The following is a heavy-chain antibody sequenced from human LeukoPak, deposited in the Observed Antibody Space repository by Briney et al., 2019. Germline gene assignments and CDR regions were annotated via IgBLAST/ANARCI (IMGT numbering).Heavy chain of an antibody. V-gene: IGHV4-59*12. D-gene: IGHD3-10*01. J-gene: IGHJ4*02. CDR1: GGSISSYY. CDR3: ARESDYYGSGSYPGTPDY. CDR2: IYYSGST. Sequence: PSETLSLTCTVSGGSISSYYWSWIRQPPGKGLEWIGYIYYSGSTNYNPSLKSRVTISVDKSKNQFSLKLSSVTAADTAVYYCARESDYYGSGSYPGTPDYWGQGTLVTVSS.